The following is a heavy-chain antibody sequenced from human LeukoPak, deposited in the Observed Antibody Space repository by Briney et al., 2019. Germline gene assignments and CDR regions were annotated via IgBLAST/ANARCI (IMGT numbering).Heavy chain of an antibody. CDR1: GFTFSSYS. J-gene: IGHJ4*02. Sequence: PGGSLRLSCAASGFTFSSYSMNWVRQAPGKGLEWVSSIRSSSSYIYYADSVKGRFTISRDNAKNSLYLQMNSLRAEDTAVYYCARTVGATFPGYWGEGTLVTVSS. V-gene: IGHV3-21*01. D-gene: IGHD1-26*01. CDR3: ARTVGATFPGY. CDR2: IRSSSSYI.